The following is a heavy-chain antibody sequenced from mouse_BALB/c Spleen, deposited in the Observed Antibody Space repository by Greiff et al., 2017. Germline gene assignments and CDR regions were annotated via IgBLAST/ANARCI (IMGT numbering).Heavy chain of an antibody. V-gene: IGHV1-14*01. CDR2: INPYNDGT. D-gene: IGHD2-4*01. CDR3: ARGSYDYDWFAY. CDR1: GYTFTSYV. Sequence: VQLQQSGTVLARPGASVKMSCKASGYTFTSYVMHWVKQKPGQGLEWIGYINPYNDGTKYNEKFKGKATLTSDKSSSTAYMELSSLTSEDSAVYYCARGSYDYDWFAYWGQGTLVTVS. J-gene: IGHJ3*01.